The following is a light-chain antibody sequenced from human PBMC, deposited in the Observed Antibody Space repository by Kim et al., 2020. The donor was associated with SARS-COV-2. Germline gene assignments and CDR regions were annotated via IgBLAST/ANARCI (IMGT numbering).Light chain of an antibody. CDR1: QNVGNY. CDR2: AAS. CDR3: HQRRDWPNT. J-gene: IGKJ2*01. Sequence: LSPGERATLYCKASQNVGNYLAWYQHRVGQAPRLLIYAASNRATGIPARFSGSGSGTDFTLTISSLETEDFALFYCHQRRDWPNTFGQGTKLEI. V-gene: IGKV3-11*01.